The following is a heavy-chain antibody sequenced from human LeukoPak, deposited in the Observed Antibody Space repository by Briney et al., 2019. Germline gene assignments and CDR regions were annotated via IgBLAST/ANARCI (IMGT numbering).Heavy chain of an antibody. CDR1: GFTFSSYA. CDR3: AKGRGSSSSWSYDF. Sequence: GGSLRLSCAASGFTFSSYAMSWVRQAPGKGLEWVSGISGSVGSTYYADSVKGRFTISSDNSKNSLYLQMSSLTGDDTAVYYCAKGRGSSSSWSYDFWGQGTLVTVSS. V-gene: IGHV3-23*01. D-gene: IGHD6-13*01. J-gene: IGHJ4*02. CDR2: ISGSVGST.